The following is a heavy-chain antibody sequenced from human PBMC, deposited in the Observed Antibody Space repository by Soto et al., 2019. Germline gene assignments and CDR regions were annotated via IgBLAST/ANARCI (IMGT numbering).Heavy chain of an antibody. V-gene: IGHV1-2*02. CDR1: GYIFTDHL. CDR3: ARGAQGFFPVSGIYFYFDH. Sequence: ASVKVSCKTSGYIFTDHLIHWVRQSPGQGLQWVGWVHPDSGGTDVAQAFQDRVTMTADTSITTAYMDLARLRPDDTAIFYCARGAQGFFPVSGIYFYFDHWGQGTPVTVSS. D-gene: IGHD3-22*01. CDR2: VHPDSGGT. J-gene: IGHJ4*02.